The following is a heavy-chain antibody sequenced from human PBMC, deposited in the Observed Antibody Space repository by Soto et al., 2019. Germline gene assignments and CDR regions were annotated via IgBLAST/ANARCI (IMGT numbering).Heavy chain of an antibody. J-gene: IGHJ6*02. V-gene: IGHV4-61*01. Sequence: SETLSLTCSVSGDSVNSGYYYWNWIRQPPGMRPEWIGYFSYSGTNYNPSLRSRLTISSDKSKNQFSLRLSSVTAADTAVYYCARDPRSGGSSYYGLDVWGQGIVVTVSS. CDR2: FSYSGT. D-gene: IGHD2-15*01. CDR3: ARDPRSGGSSYYGLDV. CDR1: GDSVNSGYYY.